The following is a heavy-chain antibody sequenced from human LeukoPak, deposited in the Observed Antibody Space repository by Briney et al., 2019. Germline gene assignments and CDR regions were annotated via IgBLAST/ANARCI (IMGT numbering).Heavy chain of an antibody. CDR2: IRYDGSNK. D-gene: IGHD5-18*01. CDR1: GFTFSSYG. CDR3: AKDQGYSYVVDYYYMDV. V-gene: IGHV3-30*02. J-gene: IGHJ6*03. Sequence: GGSLRLSCAASGFTFSSYGMHWVRQAPGKGLEWVAFIRYDGSNKYYADSVKGRFTISRDNSKNTLYLQMNSLRAEDTAVYYCAKDQGYSYVVDYYYMDVWGKGTTVTVSS.